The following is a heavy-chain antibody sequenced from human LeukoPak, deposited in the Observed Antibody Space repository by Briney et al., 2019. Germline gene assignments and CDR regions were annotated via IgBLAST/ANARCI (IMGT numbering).Heavy chain of an antibody. CDR1: GFTFSRYW. Sequence: GGSLRLSCAASGFTFSRYWMHWVRQAPGKGLEWVANIKQDGSEKYYVDSVKGRFTISRDNSKNSVYLQIISLRAEDTAVYYCARPDTSPGGVWYYDYWGQGTLVTVSS. V-gene: IGHV3-7*01. CDR2: IKQDGSEK. CDR3: ARPDTSPGGVWYYDY. D-gene: IGHD3-16*01. J-gene: IGHJ4*02.